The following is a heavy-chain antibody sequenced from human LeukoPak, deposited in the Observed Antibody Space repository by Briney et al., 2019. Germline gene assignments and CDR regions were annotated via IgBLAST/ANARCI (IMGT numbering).Heavy chain of an antibody. CDR1: GFTVSSNY. CDR3: AKDRRLPWDYFDS. D-gene: IGHD5-12*01. J-gene: IGHJ4*02. V-gene: IGHV3-23*01. CDR2: IDGSGSST. Sequence: GGSLRLSCAASGFTVSSNYMSWFRQAPGRGLEWVSAIDGSGSSTYYADSVKGRFTISRDNSKNTLYLQMNSLRAEDTAIYYCAKDRRLPWDYFDSWGQGTLVTVSS.